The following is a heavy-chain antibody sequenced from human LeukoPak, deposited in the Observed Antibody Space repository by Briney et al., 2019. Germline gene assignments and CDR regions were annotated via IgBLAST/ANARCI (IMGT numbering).Heavy chain of an antibody. D-gene: IGHD3-10*01. V-gene: IGHV3-15*01. Sequence: NPGGSLRLSCAASGFTFSNVWMSWVRQAPGKGREWVGRIKSKTDGGTVDYAAPVKGRFTISRDDLKNTLFLEMNSLKTEDTAVYYCTKDHGSGSYYFDYWGQGTLVTVSS. CDR2: IKSKTDGGTV. CDR3: TKDHGSGSYYFDY. CDR1: GFTFSNVW. J-gene: IGHJ4*02.